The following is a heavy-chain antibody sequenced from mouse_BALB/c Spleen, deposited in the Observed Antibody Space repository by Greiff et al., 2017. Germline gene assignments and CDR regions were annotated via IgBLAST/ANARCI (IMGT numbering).Heavy chain of an antibody. D-gene: IGHD2-4*01. CDR2: INPYNGAT. Sequence: EVQLQQSGPELVKPGASVKISCKASGYSFTGYYMHWVKQSHVKSLEWIGRINPYNGATSYNQNFKDKASLTVDKSSSTAYMELHSLTSEDSAVYYCARENYDYDYYAMDYWGQGTSVTVSS. CDR3: ARENYDYDYYAMDY. V-gene: IGHV1-31*01. J-gene: IGHJ4*01. CDR1: GYSFTGYY.